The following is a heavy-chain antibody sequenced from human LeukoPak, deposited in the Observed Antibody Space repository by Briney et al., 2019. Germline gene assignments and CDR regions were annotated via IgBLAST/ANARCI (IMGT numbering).Heavy chain of an antibody. Sequence: SETLSLTCTVSGGSISSYYWSWIRQPPGKGLEWIGYIYYSGSTNYNPSLKSRVTISVDTSKNQFSLELSSVTAADTAVYYCARAGRYYYYGMDVWGQGTTDTVSS. CDR2: IYYSGST. CDR1: GGSISSYY. J-gene: IGHJ6*02. CDR3: ARAGRYYYYGMDV. V-gene: IGHV4-59*01.